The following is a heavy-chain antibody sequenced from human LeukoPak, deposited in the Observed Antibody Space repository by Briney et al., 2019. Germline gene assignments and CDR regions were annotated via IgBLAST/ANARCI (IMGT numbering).Heavy chain of an antibody. Sequence: ASVKVSCKASGYTFTGYYMHWVRQAPGQGLEWMGWINPNSGGTNYAQKFQGWVTMTRDTSISTAYMELSRLRSDDTAAYYCARGEDIVVVPAGTFDPWGQGTLVTVSS. CDR1: GYTFTGYY. CDR3: ARGEDIVVVPAGTFDP. CDR2: INPNSGGT. V-gene: IGHV1-2*04. D-gene: IGHD2-2*01. J-gene: IGHJ5*02.